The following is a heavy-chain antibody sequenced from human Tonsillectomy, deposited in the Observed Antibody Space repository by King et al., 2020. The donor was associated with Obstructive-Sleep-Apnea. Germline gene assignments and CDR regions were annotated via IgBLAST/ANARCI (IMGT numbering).Heavy chain of an antibody. Sequence: QLQESGPGLVKPSETLSLTCTVSGDSISTSYYWTWIRQPPGKGLEWIWTIYYSGSTYYNTSLKSRITISVDTPKNQFSLNLSSVTAADTAVYYCARGPSLGEEDDYWGQGTLVTVSS. D-gene: IGHD2-21*01. CDR3: ARGPSLGEEDDY. V-gene: IGHV4-39*07. CDR2: IYYSGST. J-gene: IGHJ4*02. CDR1: GDSISTSYY.